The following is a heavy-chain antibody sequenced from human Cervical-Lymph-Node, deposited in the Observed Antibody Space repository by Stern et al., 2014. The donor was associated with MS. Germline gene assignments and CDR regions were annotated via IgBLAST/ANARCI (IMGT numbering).Heavy chain of an antibody. Sequence: DQLVESGGGAVQPGGSLRLSCVASGFTFSGSAMHWARPAPGKGLEWVAVMSYDGSNKYYADSVKGRFTISRDNSKNTLFLQMNSLRTEDTAVYFCAKGPPGGAFDYWGQGSLVTVST. CDR1: GFTFSGSA. V-gene: IGHV3-30*18. D-gene: IGHD3-10*01. CDR2: MSYDGSNK. CDR3: AKGPPGGAFDY. J-gene: IGHJ4*02.